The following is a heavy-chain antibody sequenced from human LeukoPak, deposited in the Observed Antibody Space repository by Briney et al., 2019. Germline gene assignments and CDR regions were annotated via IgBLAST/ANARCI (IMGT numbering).Heavy chain of an antibody. V-gene: IGHV3-30*18. CDR3: AKSKPPREYCSVTTCYAGFGAFDI. J-gene: IGHJ3*02. CDR1: RFTFSNYA. D-gene: IGHD2-2*01. Sequence: GGSLRLSCAASRFTFSNYAMSWVRQAPGKGLEWVAITSYDGREKYYADSVKGRFTISRDNSKDTLYLQMNSLRPEDTAIYYCAKSKPPREYCSVTTCYAGFGAFDIWGQGTMVTVFS. CDR2: TSYDGREK.